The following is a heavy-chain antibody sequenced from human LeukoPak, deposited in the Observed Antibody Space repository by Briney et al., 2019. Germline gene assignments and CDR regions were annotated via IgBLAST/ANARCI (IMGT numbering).Heavy chain of an antibody. V-gene: IGHV3-23*01. CDR3: AKSGVLAAIGEYFDY. J-gene: IGHJ4*02. Sequence: GGSLRLSCAASGFTFSSYAMSWVRQAPGKGLEWVSVISGTGGRTYYADSVKGRFTISRDNSKNTLYLQMNSLRAEDTAVYYCAKSGVLAAIGEYFDYRGQGTLVTVSS. CDR1: GFTFSSYA. D-gene: IGHD2-15*01. CDR2: ISGTGGRT.